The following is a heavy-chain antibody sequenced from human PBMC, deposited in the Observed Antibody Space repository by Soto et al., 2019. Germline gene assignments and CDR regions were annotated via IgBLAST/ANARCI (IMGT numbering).Heavy chain of an antibody. Sequence: GGSLRLSCAASGSTFDDYTMHWVRQAPGKGLEWVSLISWDGGSTYYADSVKGRFTISRDNSKNSLYLQMNSLRTEDTALYYCAKGYCSSTSCYKDYYYGMDVWGQGTTVTVSS. D-gene: IGHD2-2*02. CDR3: AKGYCSSTSCYKDYYYGMDV. J-gene: IGHJ6*02. CDR1: GSTFDDYT. V-gene: IGHV3-43*01. CDR2: ISWDGGST.